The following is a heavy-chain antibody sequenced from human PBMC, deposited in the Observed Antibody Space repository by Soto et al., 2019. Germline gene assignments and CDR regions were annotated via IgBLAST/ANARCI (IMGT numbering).Heavy chain of an antibody. CDR1: GGSISSGGYY. CDR3: ARVKSRGYSGYDWDYFDY. CDR2: IYYSGST. V-gene: IGHV4-31*03. Sequence: SETLSLTCTVSGGSISSGGYYWSWIRQHPGKGLEWIGYIYYSGSTYYNPSLKSRVTISVDTSKNQFSLKLSSVTAADTAVYYCARVKSRGYSGYDWDYFDYWGQGTLVTVSS. J-gene: IGHJ4*02. D-gene: IGHD5-12*01.